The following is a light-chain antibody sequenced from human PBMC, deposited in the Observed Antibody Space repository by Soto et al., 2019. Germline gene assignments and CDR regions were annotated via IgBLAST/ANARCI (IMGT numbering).Light chain of an antibody. CDR1: QTISSG. Sequence: DIQLAESPSFLSASVRERVRITCRASQTISSGLTWYQQKPGKAPKLLIYAAFTLHSGVPARFSGSRSGTDFTLTISSLQPEDFATYYCQQVNSYPQTFGQGTRLEIK. J-gene: IGKJ5*01. CDR2: AAF. V-gene: IGKV1-9*01. CDR3: QQVNSYPQT.